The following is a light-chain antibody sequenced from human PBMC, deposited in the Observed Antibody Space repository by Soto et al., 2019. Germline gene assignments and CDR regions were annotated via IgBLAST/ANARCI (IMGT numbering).Light chain of an antibody. V-gene: IGLV2-8*01. Sequence: QSVLTQPPSASGSPGQSVTISCTGTSSDVGGYIFVSWYQQHPGKVPKLIIYDVNKRPSGVPDRFSGSKYGNTASLTVSGLQAEDEGDYYCVSFAGGTYVFGTGTKVP. CDR1: SSDVGGYIF. CDR2: DVN. J-gene: IGLJ1*01. CDR3: VSFAGGTYV.